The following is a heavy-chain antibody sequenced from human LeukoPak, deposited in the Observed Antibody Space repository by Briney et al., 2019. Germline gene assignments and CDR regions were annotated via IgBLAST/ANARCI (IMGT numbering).Heavy chain of an antibody. CDR2: IYYSGST. V-gene: IGHV4-61*05. CDR3: ARSSYYYGADAFDI. Sequence: SETLSLTCTVSGGSISSSSYYWGWIRQPPGKGLEWVGYIYYSGSTNYNPSLKSRVTISLDTSKTQFSLKLSSVTAADTAVYYCARSSYYYGADAFDIWGQGTMVNIFS. J-gene: IGHJ3*02. CDR1: GGSISSSSYY. D-gene: IGHD3-10*01.